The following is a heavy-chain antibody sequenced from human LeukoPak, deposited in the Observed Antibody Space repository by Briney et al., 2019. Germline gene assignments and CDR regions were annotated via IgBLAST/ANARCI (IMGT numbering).Heavy chain of an antibody. Sequence: SETLSLTCTVSGGSISSYYWSWIRQPPGKGLEWIGYIYHSGSTYYNPSLKSRVTISVDRSKNQFSLKLSSVTAADTAVYYCARSSVDNWFDPWGQGTLVTVS. V-gene: IGHV4-59*12. J-gene: IGHJ5*02. CDR3: ARSSVDNWFDP. CDR1: GGSISSYY. CDR2: IYHSGST. D-gene: IGHD3-22*01.